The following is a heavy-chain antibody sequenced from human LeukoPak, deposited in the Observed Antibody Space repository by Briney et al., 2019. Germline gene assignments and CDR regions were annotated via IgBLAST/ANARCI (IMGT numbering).Heavy chain of an antibody. CDR1: GGSISSSSYY. CDR3: ARETVATIRGIFY. Sequence: SETLSLTCTVAGGSISSSSYYWGWIRQPPGKGLEWIGSIYYSGSTYYNPSLKSRVTVSVDTSKNQFSLKLSSVTAADTAVYYCARETVATIRGIFYWGQGTLVTVSS. D-gene: IGHD5-24*01. J-gene: IGHJ4*02. V-gene: IGHV4-39*07. CDR2: IYYSGST.